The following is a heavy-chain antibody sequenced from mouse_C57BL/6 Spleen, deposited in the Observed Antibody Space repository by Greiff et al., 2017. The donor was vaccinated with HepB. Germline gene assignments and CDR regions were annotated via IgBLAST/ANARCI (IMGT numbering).Heavy chain of an antibody. V-gene: IGHV14-1*01. J-gene: IGHJ3*01. CDR1: GFNIKDYY. Sequence: EVQLQQSGAELVRPGASVKLSCTASGFNIKDYYIHWVKQRPEQGLEWIGRIDPEDGDTEYAPKFQGKATMTADTSSNTAYLQLSSLTSEDTAVYYCTAYYSSLFAYWGQGTLVTVSA. CDR2: IDPEDGDT. D-gene: IGHD2-5*01. CDR3: TAYYSSLFAY.